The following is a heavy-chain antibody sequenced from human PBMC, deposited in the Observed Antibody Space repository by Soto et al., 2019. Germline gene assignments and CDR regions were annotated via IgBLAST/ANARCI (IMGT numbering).Heavy chain of an antibody. CDR2: IIYSGST. Sequence: SETLSLTCIVSGDSISSGDYYWSWIRQHPGKGLEWIGYIIYSGSTHSNPSLKSRVTLSVDTSKNQFSLKPSSVTAADTATYYCAHRYYDILTGPVGFDYWGQGTLVTVSS. D-gene: IGHD3-9*01. CDR3: AHRYYDILTGPVGFDY. CDR1: GDSISSGDYY. J-gene: IGHJ4*02. V-gene: IGHV4-31*03.